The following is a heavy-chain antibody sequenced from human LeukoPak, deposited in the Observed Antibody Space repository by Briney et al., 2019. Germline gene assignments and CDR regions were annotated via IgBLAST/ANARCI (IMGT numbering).Heavy chain of an antibody. Sequence: GGSLRLSCAASGFTFSSYAMSWVRQAPGKGLEWVSAISGSGGSTYYADSVKGRFTISRDNSKNTLYLQMSSLRAEDTAVYYCAKALSPGSYYYYGMDVWGQGTTVTVSS. D-gene: IGHD5/OR15-5a*01. CDR3: AKALSPGSYYYYGMDV. CDR1: GFTFSSYA. J-gene: IGHJ6*02. CDR2: ISGSGGST. V-gene: IGHV3-23*01.